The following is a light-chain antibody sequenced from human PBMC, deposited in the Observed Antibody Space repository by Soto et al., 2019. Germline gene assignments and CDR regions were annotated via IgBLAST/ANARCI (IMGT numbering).Light chain of an antibody. Sequence: EIVLTKSPGTVSLSPGQRATLSCRASQRLSASDIAWYQQKPGQAAKFLIYGVSSRATGIPDRFSGSGSGTDFTLTISRLEPDDFAVYHCQQYGSVPRLTFCEVTRLEIK. CDR3: QQYGSVPRLT. J-gene: IGKJ5*01. CDR1: QRLSASD. CDR2: GVS. V-gene: IGKV3-20*01.